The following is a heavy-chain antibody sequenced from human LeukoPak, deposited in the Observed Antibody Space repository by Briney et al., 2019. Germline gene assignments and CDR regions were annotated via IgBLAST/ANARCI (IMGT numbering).Heavy chain of an antibody. J-gene: IGHJ4*02. Sequence: PGRSLRLSCAASGFTFSSYAMSWVRQAPGKGLEWVSAISGSGGSTYYADSVKGRFTISRDNSKNTLYLQMNSLRAEDTAVCYCANAAYCGGDCYPVGVYYWGQGTLVTVSS. V-gene: IGHV3-23*01. CDR3: ANAAYCGGDCYPVGVYY. CDR1: GFTFSSYA. CDR2: ISGSGGST. D-gene: IGHD2-21*02.